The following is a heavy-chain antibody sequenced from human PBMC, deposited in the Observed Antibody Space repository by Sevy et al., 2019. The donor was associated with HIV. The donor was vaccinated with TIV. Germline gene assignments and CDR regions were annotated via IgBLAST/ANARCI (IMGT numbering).Heavy chain of an antibody. J-gene: IGHJ5*02. CDR2: IYSGGST. V-gene: IGHV3-53*01. D-gene: IGHD3-3*01. CDR1: GFTVSSSY. Sequence: GGYLRLYCAASGFTVSSSYMTWVRQPPGKGLEWVSVIYSGGSTYYADSVKGRFTISRDNSKNTLYLQMNNLRADDTAVYYCARGRGVFGAVAINWFDPWGQGALVTVSS. CDR3: ARGRGVFGAVAINWFDP.